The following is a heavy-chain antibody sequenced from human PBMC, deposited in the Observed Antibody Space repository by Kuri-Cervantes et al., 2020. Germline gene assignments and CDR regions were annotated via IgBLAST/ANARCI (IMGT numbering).Heavy chain of an antibody. CDR2: MNPNSGNT. CDR3: ARSNDSSGYYPPLFDY. D-gene: IGHD3-22*01. CDR1: GYTFTSYD. V-gene: IGHV1-8*02. Sequence: ASVKVSCKASGYTFTSYDINWVRQATGQGLEWMGWMNPNSGNTGYAQKFQGRVTMTRNTSISTAYMELSSLRSEDTAVYYCARSNDSSGYYPPLFDYWGQGTLVTVSS. J-gene: IGHJ4*02.